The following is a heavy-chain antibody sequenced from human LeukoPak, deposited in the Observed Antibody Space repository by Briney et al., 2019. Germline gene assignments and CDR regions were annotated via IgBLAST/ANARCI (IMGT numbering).Heavy chain of an antibody. V-gene: IGHV3-74*01. CDR3: ARGDWFDP. Sequence: SGGSLRLSCATSGFTFSSYWMHWVRQAPGKGLVWVSRISTVGSSTNYADPVKGRFTISRDNTKNTLYLQMNSLRAEDTAVYYCARGDWFDPWGQGTLVTVSS. CDR2: ISTVGSST. CDR1: GFTFSSYW. J-gene: IGHJ5*02.